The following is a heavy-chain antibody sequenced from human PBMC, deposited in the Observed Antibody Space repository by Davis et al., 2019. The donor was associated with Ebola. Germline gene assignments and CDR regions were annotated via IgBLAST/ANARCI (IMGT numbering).Heavy chain of an antibody. CDR2: IFSNDEK. V-gene: IGHV2-26*01. J-gene: IGHJ4*02. CDR1: GFSLTNARMG. D-gene: IGHD6-13*01. CDR3: ARTIWGIAAAGDFDY. Sequence: SGLTLTQPTETFTLTCTVSGFSLTNARMGVTWIRQPPGKALEWLAHIFSNDEKFYSTSMKSRLTISKDTSKSQVVLTMTNMDPVDTATYYCARTIWGIAAAGDFDYWGQGTLVTVSS.